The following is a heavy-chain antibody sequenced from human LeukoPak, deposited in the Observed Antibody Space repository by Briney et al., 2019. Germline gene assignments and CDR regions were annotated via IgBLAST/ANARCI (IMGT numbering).Heavy chain of an antibody. V-gene: IGHV3-74*01. CDR2: INNDGSIT. Sequence: GGSLRLSCAASGFTFSNYWMHWVRQAPGKGLVWVLHINNDGSITTYADSVKGRFTSSRDNAKNTLYLQMNSLRVEDTAVYYCARASDWAVIDYWGQGTLVTVSS. CDR3: ARASDWAVIDY. J-gene: IGHJ4*02. D-gene: IGHD3-9*01. CDR1: GFTFSNYW.